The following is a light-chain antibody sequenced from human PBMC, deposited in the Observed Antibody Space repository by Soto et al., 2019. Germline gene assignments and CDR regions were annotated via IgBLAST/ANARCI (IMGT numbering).Light chain of an antibody. CDR3: CTFTSTSVV. V-gene: IGLV2-11*01. CDR2: DVS. CDR1: SSDVGGYNY. J-gene: IGLJ2*01. Sequence: QSVLTQPRSVSGSPGQSVTISCTGTSSDVGGYNYVSWYQQHPGKAPKLIIYDVSKRPSGVPDRFSGSKSGNTASLTISGLQAEDEADYYCCTFTSTSVVFGGGTKVTVL.